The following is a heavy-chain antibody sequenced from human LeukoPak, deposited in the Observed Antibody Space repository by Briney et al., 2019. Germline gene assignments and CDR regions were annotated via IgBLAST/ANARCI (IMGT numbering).Heavy chain of an antibody. J-gene: IGHJ4*02. CDR1: GFTFSSYS. V-gene: IGHV3-21*01. CDR2: ISSSSSYI. Sequence: GGSLRLSCAASGFTFSSYSMNWLRQAPGKGLEWVSSISSSSSYIYYADSVKGRFTISRDNAKNSLYLQMNSLRAEDTAVYYCARIRNYYDSSGYFEHFDYWGQGTLVTVSS. D-gene: IGHD3-22*01. CDR3: ARIRNYYDSSGYFEHFDY.